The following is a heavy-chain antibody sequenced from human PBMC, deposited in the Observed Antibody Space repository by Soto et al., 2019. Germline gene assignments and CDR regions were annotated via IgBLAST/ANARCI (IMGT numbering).Heavy chain of an antibody. CDR1: GYNFASYG. D-gene: IGHD3-22*01. Sequence: ASLKVSCKASGYNFASYGISWVRQAPGEGLQWMGWISTYTGNTHYSQNFQGRLSMTTDTSTKTAYIQLRSLRTDDTAIYYCVTDFTYDKSGYLGSLWRQGTLVTVSS. J-gene: IGHJ1*01. CDR2: ISTYTGNT. CDR3: VTDFTYDKSGYLGSL. V-gene: IGHV1-18*01.